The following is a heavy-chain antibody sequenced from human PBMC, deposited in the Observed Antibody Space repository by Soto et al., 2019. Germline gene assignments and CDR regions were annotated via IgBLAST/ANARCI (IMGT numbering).Heavy chain of an antibody. J-gene: IGHJ6*02. CDR3: ARRKAAAGYMGRGMDV. CDR1: GYSFTSYW. D-gene: IGHD6-13*01. V-gene: IGHV5-51*01. CDR2: IYPGDSDT. Sequence: GASLKISCKGSGYSFTSYWIGWVRQMPGKGLEWMGIIYPGDSDTRYSPSFQGQVTISADKSISTAYLQWSSLKASDTAMYYCARRKAAAGYMGRGMDVWGQGTTVTVSS.